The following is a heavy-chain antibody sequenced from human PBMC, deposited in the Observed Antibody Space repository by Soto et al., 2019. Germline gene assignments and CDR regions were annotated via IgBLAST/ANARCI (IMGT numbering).Heavy chain of an antibody. V-gene: IGHV4-59*01. CDR1: GGSISSYY. D-gene: IGHD3-10*01. Sequence: PSETLSLTCTVSGGSISSYYWSWVGQPPGKGLEWIGYIYYSGSTNYNPSLKSRVTISVDTSKNQFSLKLSSVTAADTAVYYCARERDVVRGTNWFDPWGQGALVTVS. CDR3: ARERDVVRGTNWFDP. J-gene: IGHJ5*02. CDR2: IYYSGST.